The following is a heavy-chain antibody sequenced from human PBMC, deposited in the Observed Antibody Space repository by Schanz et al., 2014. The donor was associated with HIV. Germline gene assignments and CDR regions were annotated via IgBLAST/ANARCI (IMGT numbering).Heavy chain of an antibody. CDR3: AKDRNYYDSKYRGKGNYYYYYGMDV. V-gene: IGHV3-30*18. Sequence: QVQLVESGGGVVQPGRSLRLSCAGSGFSFDTFGIHWVRQAPGKGLEWLAVISYDGRNKKFANSVKGRFTISRDNSKNTLNLQMKSLRAEDTAVYDCAKDRNYYDSKYRGKGNYYYYYGMDVWGQGTTVTVSS. CDR2: ISYDGRNK. CDR1: GFSFDTFG. J-gene: IGHJ6*02. D-gene: IGHD3-22*01.